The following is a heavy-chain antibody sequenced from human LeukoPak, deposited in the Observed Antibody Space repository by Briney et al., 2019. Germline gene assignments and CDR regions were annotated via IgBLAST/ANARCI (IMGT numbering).Heavy chain of an antibody. Sequence: GGSLRLSCAASGFTFSSYGMHWVHRAPGKGLEWVAVISYDGSNKYCADSVKGRFTISRDNSKNTLYLQMNSLRAEDTAVYYCAKDRAVTYFDYWGQGTLVTVSS. CDR3: AKDRAVTYFDY. V-gene: IGHV3-30*18. CDR1: GFTFSSYG. CDR2: ISYDGSNK. D-gene: IGHD4-17*01. J-gene: IGHJ4*02.